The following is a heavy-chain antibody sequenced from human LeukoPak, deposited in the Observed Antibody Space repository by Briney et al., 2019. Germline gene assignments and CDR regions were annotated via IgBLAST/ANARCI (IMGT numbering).Heavy chain of an antibody. D-gene: IGHD4-17*01. CDR1: GGSFSGHY. CDR2: INHSGST. V-gene: IGHV4-34*01. J-gene: IGHJ4*02. CDR3: ARGLYGDYSLDY. Sequence: SETLSLTCAVYGGSFSGHYWSWIRQPPGKGLEWIGEINHSGSTNYNPSLKSRVTISADTSKNQFSLKLSSVTAADTAVYYCARGLYGDYSLDYWGQGTLVTVSS.